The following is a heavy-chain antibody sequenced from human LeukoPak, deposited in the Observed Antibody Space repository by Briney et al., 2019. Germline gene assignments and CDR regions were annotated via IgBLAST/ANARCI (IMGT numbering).Heavy chain of an antibody. Sequence: PSETLSLTCTVSGGSMSSSTSCWSWVRQAPGKGLEWVSGISGSGDNTYYADSVKGRFTISRDNSKNTLYAQVNSLGTEDTAAYYCAKGSYYDSSGSFYFDYWGQGTLVTVSS. J-gene: IGHJ4*02. CDR1: GGSMSSSTSC. V-gene: IGHV3-23*01. D-gene: IGHD3-22*01. CDR3: AKGSYYDSSGSFYFDY. CDR2: ISGSGDNT.